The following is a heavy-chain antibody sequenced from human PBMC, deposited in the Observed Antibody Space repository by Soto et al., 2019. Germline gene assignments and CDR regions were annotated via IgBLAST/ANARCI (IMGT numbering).Heavy chain of an antibody. D-gene: IGHD4-17*01. CDR2: IYHSGST. Sequence: ASETLSLTCAVSGGSISSSNWWSWVRQPPGKGLEWIGEIYHSGSTNYNPSLKSRVTISVDKSKNQFSLKLSSVTAADTAVYYCARVWTTVTNWFDPWGQGTLVTVSA. V-gene: IGHV4-4*02. CDR3: ARVWTTVTNWFDP. J-gene: IGHJ5*02. CDR1: GGSISSSNW.